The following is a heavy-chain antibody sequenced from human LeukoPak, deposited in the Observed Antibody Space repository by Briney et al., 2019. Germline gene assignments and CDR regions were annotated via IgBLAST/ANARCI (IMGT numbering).Heavy chain of an antibody. D-gene: IGHD2-21*01. Sequence: PGGSLRLSCAASGFTFSSYAMSWVRQAPGKGLEWVSAISGSGDYTYYAASVKGRFTISRDNSKNTLYLQMNSLRAEDTAVYYCANSPISSYWGQGTLVTVSS. CDR1: GFTFSSYA. CDR2: ISGSGDYT. CDR3: ANSPISSY. V-gene: IGHV3-23*01. J-gene: IGHJ4*02.